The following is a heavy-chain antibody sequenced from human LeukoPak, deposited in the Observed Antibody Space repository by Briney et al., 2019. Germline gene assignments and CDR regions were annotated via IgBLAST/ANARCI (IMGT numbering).Heavy chain of an antibody. D-gene: IGHD2-2*01. V-gene: IGHV4-59*08. CDR3: ARHHIAVGDIS. CDR2: MYYSGNT. Sequence: SETLSLTCSVSGGSISSHCWSWIRQPPGKGLEWIAHMYYSGNTKYNSSLKSRVTMSVDTSKTQFSLKLSSATAADTAVYYCARHHIAVGDISWGQGTLVTVSS. J-gene: IGHJ5*02. CDR1: GGSISSHC.